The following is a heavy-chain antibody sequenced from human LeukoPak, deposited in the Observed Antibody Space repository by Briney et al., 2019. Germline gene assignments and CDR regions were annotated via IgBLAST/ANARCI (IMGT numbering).Heavy chain of an antibody. CDR2: ISYDGSNK. D-gene: IGHD3-22*01. CDR3: ARGLVYDSSGYPT. Sequence: EPGGSLRLSCAASGFTSSSYAMHWVRQAPGKGLEWVAVISYDGSNKYYADSVKGRFTISRDNSKNTLYLQMNSLRAEDTAVYYCARGLVYDSSGYPTWGQGTLVTVSS. J-gene: IGHJ5*02. CDR1: GFTSSSYA. V-gene: IGHV3-30-3*01.